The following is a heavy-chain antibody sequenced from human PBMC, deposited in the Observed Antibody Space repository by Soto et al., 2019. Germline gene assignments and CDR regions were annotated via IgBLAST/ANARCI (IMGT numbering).Heavy chain of an antibody. J-gene: IGHJ4*02. CDR2: ISYDGSNK. CDR1: GFTFSSYA. V-gene: IGHV3-30-3*01. Sequence: GGSLRLSCAASGFTFSSYAMHWVRQAPGKGLEWVAVISYDGSNKYYADSVKGRFTISRDNSKNTLYLQMNSLRAEDTAVYYCARDLCPGIQLWLLEDHYFDYWGQGTVVTVSS. D-gene: IGHD5-18*01. CDR3: ARDLCPGIQLWLLEDHYFDY.